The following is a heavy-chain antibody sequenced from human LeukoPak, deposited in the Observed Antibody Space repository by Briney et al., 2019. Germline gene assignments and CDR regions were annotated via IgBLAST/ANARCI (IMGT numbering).Heavy chain of an antibody. CDR3: ARVSWYSSSWYEP. J-gene: IGHJ5*02. CDR1: GGTFSSYA. CDR2: IIPIFGTA. Sequence: ASVKVSCKASGGTFSSYAISWVRQAPGQGLEWMGRIIPIFGTANYAQKFQGRVTITTDESTSTAYMELSSLRSEDTAVYCCARVSWYSSSWYEPWGQGTLVTVSS. V-gene: IGHV1-69*05. D-gene: IGHD6-13*01.